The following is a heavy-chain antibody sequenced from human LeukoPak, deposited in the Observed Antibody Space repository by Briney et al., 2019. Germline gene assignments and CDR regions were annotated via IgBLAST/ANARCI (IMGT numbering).Heavy chain of an antibody. CDR1: GLSFTSHS. J-gene: IGHJ4*02. Sequence: GGSLRLSCAASGLSFTSHSMIWVRQAPGKGLEWVAFIRYDGSNKYYADSVKGRFTISRDNSKNTLYLQMNSLRAEDTAVYYCAKGRCSSTSCYTIGYGSGSYFDYWGQGTLVTVSS. V-gene: IGHV3-30*02. D-gene: IGHD2-2*02. CDR2: IRYDGSNK. CDR3: AKGRCSSTSCYTIGYGSGSYFDY.